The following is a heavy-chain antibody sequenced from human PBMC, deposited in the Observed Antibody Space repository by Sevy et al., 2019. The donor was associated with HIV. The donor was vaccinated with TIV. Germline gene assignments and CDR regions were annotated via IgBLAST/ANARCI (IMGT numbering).Heavy chain of an antibody. J-gene: IGHJ4*02. D-gene: IGHD5-18*01. CDR3: VGRRYSYTYSWSYHFDY. V-gene: IGHV3-11*01. CDR2: ISSSGTTL. Sequence: GGSLRLSCAASGLTFSDYYMSWIRQAPGKGLEWLSYISSSGTTLYSADSVKGRFAISRDNAKNSLYLQMNSLRAEDTAVYFCVGRRYSYTYSWSYHFDYWGQGVLVTVSS. CDR1: GLTFSDYY.